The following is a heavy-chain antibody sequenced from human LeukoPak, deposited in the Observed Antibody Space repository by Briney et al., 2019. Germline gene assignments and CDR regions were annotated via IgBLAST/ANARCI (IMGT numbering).Heavy chain of an antibody. D-gene: IGHD6-13*01. CDR1: GGSFSGYY. V-gene: IGHV4-34*01. Sequence: SETLSLTCAVCGGSFSGYYWSWIRQPPGKGLEWIGEINHSGSTNYNPSLKSRVTISVDTSKNQFSLKLSSVTAADTAVYYCARVFRFGGIAAGRYAFDIWGQGTMVTVSS. CDR3: ARVFRFGGIAAGRYAFDI. CDR2: INHSGST. J-gene: IGHJ3*02.